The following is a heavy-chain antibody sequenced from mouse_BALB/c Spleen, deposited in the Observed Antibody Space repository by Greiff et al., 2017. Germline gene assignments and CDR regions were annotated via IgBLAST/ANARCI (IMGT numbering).Heavy chain of an antibody. V-gene: IGHV14-3*02. CDR1: GFNFKDTY. Sequence: EVKLMESGAELVKPGASVKLSCTASGFNFKDTYMHWVKQRPEQGLEWIGRIDPANGNTKYDPKFQGKATITADTSSNTAYLQLSSLTSEDTAVYYCARNDYDFAYWGQGTLVTVSA. CDR2: IDPANGNT. CDR3: ARNDYDFAY. J-gene: IGHJ3*01. D-gene: IGHD2-4*01.